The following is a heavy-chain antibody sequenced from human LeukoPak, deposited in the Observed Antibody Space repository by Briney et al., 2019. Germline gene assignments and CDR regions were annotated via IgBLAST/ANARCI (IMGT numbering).Heavy chain of an antibody. CDR1: GGSINRYY. CDR3: ARDGDTAMILFAFDI. Sequence: SETLSLXCTVSGGSINRYYWSWIRLPPGKGLEWIGYISYSGSTSYNPSLKSRVTISADTSKNQFSLKLTSVTAADTAVYYCARDGDTAMILFAFDIWGQGTMVTVSS. J-gene: IGHJ3*02. CDR2: ISYSGST. V-gene: IGHV4-59*01. D-gene: IGHD5-18*01.